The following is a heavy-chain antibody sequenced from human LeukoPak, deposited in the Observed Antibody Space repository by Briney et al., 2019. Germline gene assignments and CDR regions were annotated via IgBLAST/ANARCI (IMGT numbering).Heavy chain of an antibody. CDR3: ARDGIVVVPAATYGMDV. J-gene: IGHJ6*02. CDR2: ISPYNGNT. V-gene: IGHV1-18*01. D-gene: IGHD2-2*01. Sequence: ASVKVSCKASGYTFTSYGISWVRQAPGQGLEWMGWISPYNGNTNYAQKLQGRVTMTTDTSTTTAYMELSSLRSEDTAVYYCARDGIVVVPAATYGMDVWGQGTTVTVSS. CDR1: GYTFTSYG.